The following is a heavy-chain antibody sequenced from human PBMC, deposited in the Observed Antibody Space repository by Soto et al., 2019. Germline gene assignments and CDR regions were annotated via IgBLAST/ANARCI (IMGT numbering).Heavy chain of an antibody. CDR3: ARDSTTIFWGQADY. V-gene: IGHV3-30-3*01. CDR2: ISYDGSNK. Sequence: QVQLVESGGGVVQPGRSLRLSCAASGFTFSSYAMHWVRQAPGKGLEWVAVISYDGSNKFYADSVKGRFTISRDNSKNTLYLQLNSLRAEDTAVYYCARDSTTIFWGQADYWGQGTLVTVSS. J-gene: IGHJ4*02. CDR1: GFTFSSYA. D-gene: IGHD3-9*01.